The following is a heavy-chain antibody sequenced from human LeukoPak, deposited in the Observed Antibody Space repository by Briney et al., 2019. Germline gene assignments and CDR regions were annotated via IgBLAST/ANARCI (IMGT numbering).Heavy chain of an antibody. J-gene: IGHJ3*02. CDR2: IHERGNT. V-gene: IGHV4-38-2*01. Sequence: SETLSLTCGVSGHSLRSDSFRGWIRPLPGQGLEWIGSIHERGNTVYNPSLKSLVTMSVVTSKNQFSLKLSSVTAADTAVYYCARVGPPMSSSAWGVDAFDIWGQGTMVTVSS. CDR1: GHSLRSDSF. D-gene: IGHD6-6*01. CDR3: ARVGPPMSSSAWGVDAFDI.